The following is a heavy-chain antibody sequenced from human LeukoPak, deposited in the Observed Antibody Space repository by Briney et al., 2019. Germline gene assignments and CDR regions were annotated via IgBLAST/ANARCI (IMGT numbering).Heavy chain of an antibody. Sequence: GGSLRLSCAASGFTFSSYSMNWVRQAPGKGLEWVSSISSSSSYIYYADSVKGRFTTSRYNAKNSLYLQMSSLRAEDTAIYYCAKELTERWVIDAFDIWGQGTVVTVSS. CDR1: GFTFSSYS. D-gene: IGHD2-21*01. V-gene: IGHV3-21*04. CDR3: AKELTERWVIDAFDI. J-gene: IGHJ3*02. CDR2: ISSSSSYI.